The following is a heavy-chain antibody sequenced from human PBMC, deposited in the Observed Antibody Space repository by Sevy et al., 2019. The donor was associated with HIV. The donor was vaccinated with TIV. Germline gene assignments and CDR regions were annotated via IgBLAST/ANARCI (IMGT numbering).Heavy chain of an antibody. V-gene: IGHV3-30*04. CDR1: GFTFSDYV. CDR2: ISHDTTVK. CDR3: ARDADWSLNY. Sequence: GGSLRLSCAASGFTFSDYVMHRVRQAPRKGLEWLARISHDTTVKYYADSLKGRFTISRDNSKNTLYLQMNSLRHEDTAVYHCARDADWSLNYWGQGTLVTVSS. D-gene: IGHD3-9*01. J-gene: IGHJ4*02.